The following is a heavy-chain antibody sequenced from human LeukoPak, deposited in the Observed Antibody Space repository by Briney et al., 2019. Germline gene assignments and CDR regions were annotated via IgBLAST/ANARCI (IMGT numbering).Heavy chain of an antibody. J-gene: IGHJ4*02. CDR2: ISGSGGST. CDR3: AKEVGWYSNSWTPQDY. CDR1: GFTFSSYA. Sequence: GGSLRLSCAASGFTFSSYAISWVRQAPGKGLEWVSAISGSGGSTYYADSVKGRFTISRDNSKNTLYLQMNSLRAEDTAVYYCAKEVGWYSNSWTPQDYWGQGTLVTVSS. V-gene: IGHV3-23*01. D-gene: IGHD6-13*01.